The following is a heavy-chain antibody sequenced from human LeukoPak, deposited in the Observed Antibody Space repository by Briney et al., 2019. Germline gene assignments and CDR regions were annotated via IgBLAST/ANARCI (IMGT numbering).Heavy chain of an antibody. V-gene: IGHV4-59*13. CDR3: VTGRYSYGWYDH. J-gene: IGHJ5*02. Sequence: SETLSLTCTVSGGSISSFYWSWIRQPPGKGLEWIGYMHYGGSPNYNPSLKSRVITSLDTSRKQFSLKLNSATTADTAVYYCVTGRYSYGWYDHWGQGILVIVSS. CDR1: GGSISSFY. CDR2: MHYGGSP. D-gene: IGHD1-26*01.